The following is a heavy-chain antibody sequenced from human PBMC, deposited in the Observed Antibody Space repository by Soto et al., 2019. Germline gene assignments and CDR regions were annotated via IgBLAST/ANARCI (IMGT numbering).Heavy chain of an antibody. V-gene: IGHV4-34*01. CDR3: ARGEDIVVIPASGGFAFXI. CDR1: GGSFSGYY. D-gene: IGHD2-2*01. J-gene: IGHJ3*02. CDR2: INHSGST. Sequence: SETLSLTCAVYGGSFSGYYWSWIRQPPGKGLEWIGEINHSGSTNYNPSLKSRVTISVDTSKNQFSLKLSSVTAADTAVYYCARGEDIVVIPASGGFAFXIWGQGTMVTVSS.